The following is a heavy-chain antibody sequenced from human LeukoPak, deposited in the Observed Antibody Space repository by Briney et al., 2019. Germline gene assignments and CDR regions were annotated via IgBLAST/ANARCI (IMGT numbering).Heavy chain of an antibody. CDR3: ARAPSEIGGYYPEYFRH. V-gene: IGHV3-74*01. D-gene: IGHD3-22*01. CDR2: IKSDGST. J-gene: IGHJ1*01. CDR1: GFTFSSYW. Sequence: GGSLRLSCAASGFTFSSYWMHWVRQAPGKGLVWVSRIKSDGSTNYADSVKGRFTISRDNAENTLSLQMNSLRAEDTGVYYCARAPSEIGGYYPEYFRHWGQGTLVTVSS.